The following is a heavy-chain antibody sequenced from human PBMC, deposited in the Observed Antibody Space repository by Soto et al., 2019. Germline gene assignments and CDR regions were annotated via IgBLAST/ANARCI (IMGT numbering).Heavy chain of an antibody. Sequence: GGSLRLSCAASGFTFSSYAMSWVRQAPGKGLEWVSAISGSGGSTYYADSVKGRFTISRDNSKNTLYLQMNSLRAEDTAVYYCAKGHTLTYYYDSSGYYGFDYWGQGTLVTVSS. CDR2: ISGSGGST. D-gene: IGHD3-22*01. CDR1: GFTFSSYA. CDR3: AKGHTLTYYYDSSGYYGFDY. V-gene: IGHV3-23*01. J-gene: IGHJ4*02.